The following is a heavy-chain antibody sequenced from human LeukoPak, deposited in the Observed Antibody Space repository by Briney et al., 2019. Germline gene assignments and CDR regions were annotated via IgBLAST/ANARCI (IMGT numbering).Heavy chain of an antibody. CDR2: ISGSGGST. CDR1: GFTFSSYA. CDR3: ARERFTRGMDV. J-gene: IGHJ6*02. V-gene: IGHV3-23*01. Sequence: PGGSLRLSCAVSGFTFSSYAMSWVRQAPGKGLEWVSVISGSGGSTYYPGSVKGRFTISRENAKNSLYLQMNSLRAGDTAVYYCARERFTRGMDVWGQGTTVTVSS. D-gene: IGHD3-3*01.